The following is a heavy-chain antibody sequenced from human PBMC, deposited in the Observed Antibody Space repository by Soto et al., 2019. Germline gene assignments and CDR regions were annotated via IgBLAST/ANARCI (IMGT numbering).Heavy chain of an antibody. CDR2: INAANGDT. V-gene: IGHV1-3*01. CDR1: GYTFTSYA. Sequence: ASVKVSCKASGYTFTSYAIHWVGQAPGRRLEWMGWINAANGDTEFSETFQGRVTFTRDTSARTADMELTSLRSEDTAVYYCARGKSVPTTIGNWFDPWGQGTLVTVSS. CDR3: ARGKSVPTTIGNWFDP. D-gene: IGHD2-2*01. J-gene: IGHJ5*02.